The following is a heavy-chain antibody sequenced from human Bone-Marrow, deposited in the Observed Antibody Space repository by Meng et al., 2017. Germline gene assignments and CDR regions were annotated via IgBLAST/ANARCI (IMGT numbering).Heavy chain of an antibody. CDR2: IIPIFGTA. V-gene: IGHV1-69*06. J-gene: IGHJ4*02. Sequence: GELVQCGAEVKKPGSSVKVSCKASGGTFSSYANSWVRQAPGQGLEWMGGIIPIFGTANYAQKFQGRVTITADKSTSTAYMELGSLRSEDTAVYYCARAPRSGWYYFDYWGQGTLVTVSS. D-gene: IGHD6-19*01. CDR1: GGTFSSYA. CDR3: ARAPRSGWYYFDY.